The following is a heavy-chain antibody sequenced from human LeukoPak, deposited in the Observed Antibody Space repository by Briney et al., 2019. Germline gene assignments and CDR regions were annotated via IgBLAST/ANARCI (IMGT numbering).Heavy chain of an antibody. CDR3: VVPAAHQEYYFDY. CDR1: GFTFSSYG. V-gene: IGHV3-30*03. Sequence: GGSLRLSCAASGFTFSSYGMHWVRQAPGKGLEWVAVISYDGSNKYYADSVKGRFTISRDNSKNTLYLQMNSLRAEDTAVYYCVVPAAHQEYYFDYWGQGTLVTVSS. D-gene: IGHD2-2*01. J-gene: IGHJ4*02. CDR2: ISYDGSNK.